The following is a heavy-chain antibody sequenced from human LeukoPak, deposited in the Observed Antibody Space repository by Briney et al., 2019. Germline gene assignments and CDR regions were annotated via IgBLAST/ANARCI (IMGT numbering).Heavy chain of an antibody. CDR2: IIPIFGTA. Sequence: EASVKVSCKASGGTFSSYAISWVRQAPGQGLEWMGGIIPIFGTANYAQKFQGRVTITADESTSTAYMELSSLRSEDTAVYYCVRVLAHYDFWSGYLYWGQGTLVTVSS. J-gene: IGHJ4*02. V-gene: IGHV1-69*13. CDR3: VRVLAHYDFWSGYLY. D-gene: IGHD3-3*01. CDR1: GGTFSSYA.